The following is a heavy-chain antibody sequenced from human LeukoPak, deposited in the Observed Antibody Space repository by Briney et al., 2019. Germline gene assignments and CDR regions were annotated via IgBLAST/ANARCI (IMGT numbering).Heavy chain of an antibody. Sequence: PGGSLRLSCAASGFTVSSNYMSWVRQATGKGLEWVSVIYSGGSTYYADSVKGRFTISRDNSKNTLYLQMNSLRAEDTAVYYCARAYSGWYPYFDYWGQGTLVTVSS. D-gene: IGHD6-19*01. J-gene: IGHJ4*02. CDR3: ARAYSGWYPYFDY. V-gene: IGHV3-53*01. CDR2: IYSGGST. CDR1: GFTVSSNY.